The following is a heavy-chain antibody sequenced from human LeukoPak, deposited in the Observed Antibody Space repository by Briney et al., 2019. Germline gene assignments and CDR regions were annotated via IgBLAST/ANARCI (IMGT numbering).Heavy chain of an antibody. Sequence: PSETLSLTCTVSGGSISSYYWSWIRQPAGKGLEWIGRIYTSGSTNYNPSLKSRVTMSVDTSKNQFSLKLSSVTAADTAVYYCARDGAGSNWQYFDSWGQGTLVTVSS. CDR1: GGSISSYY. D-gene: IGHD6-13*01. CDR3: ARDGAGSNWQYFDS. CDR2: IYTSGST. V-gene: IGHV4-4*07. J-gene: IGHJ4*02.